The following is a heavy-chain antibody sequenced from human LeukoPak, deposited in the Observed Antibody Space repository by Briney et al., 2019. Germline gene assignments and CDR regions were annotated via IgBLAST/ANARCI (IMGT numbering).Heavy chain of an antibody. CDR3: VSDYGSYRPIDY. V-gene: IGHV3-21*01. D-gene: IGHD3-10*01. CDR1: TFTFSSYD. J-gene: IGHJ4*02. CDR2: IRSSGTYI. Sequence: NPGGSLRLSCAASTFTFSSYDMNWVRQAPGKGLEWVSSIRSSGTYIYYRDSVKGRFTISRDNSENSLYLEMNSLRVEDTAMYYCVSDYGSYRPIDYWGQGTLVTVSS.